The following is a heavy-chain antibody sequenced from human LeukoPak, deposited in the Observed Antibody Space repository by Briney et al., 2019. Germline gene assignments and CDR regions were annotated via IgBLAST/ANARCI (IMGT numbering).Heavy chain of an antibody. CDR1: GFTVSSNY. J-gene: IGHJ2*01. Sequence: GGSLRLSCAASGFTVSSNYMSWVRQAPGKGLEWVSVIYSGGSTYYADSVKGRFTISRDNSKNTLYLQMNSLRAEDTAVYYCAGRTTIIAAADLANWYFDLWGRGILVTVSS. D-gene: IGHD6-13*01. CDR2: IYSGGST. V-gene: IGHV3-53*01. CDR3: AGRTTIIAAADLANWYFDL.